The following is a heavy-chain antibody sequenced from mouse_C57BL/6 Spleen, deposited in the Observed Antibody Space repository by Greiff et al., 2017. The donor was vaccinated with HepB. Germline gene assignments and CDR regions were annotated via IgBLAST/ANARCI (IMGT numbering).Heavy chain of an antibody. D-gene: IGHD2-4*01. Sequence: VQLQQSGGGLVKPGGSLKLSCAASGFTFSDYGMHWVRQAPEKGLEWVAYISSGSSTIYYADTVKGRFTISRDNAKNTLFLQMTSLRSEDTAMYYCARSYYDYDGGAWFAYWGQGTLVTVSA. CDR3: ARSYYDYDGGAWFAY. CDR2: ISSGSSTI. CDR1: GFTFSDYG. J-gene: IGHJ3*01. V-gene: IGHV5-17*01.